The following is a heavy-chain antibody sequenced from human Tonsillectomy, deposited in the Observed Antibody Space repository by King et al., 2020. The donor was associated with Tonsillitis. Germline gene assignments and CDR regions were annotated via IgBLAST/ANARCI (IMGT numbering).Heavy chain of an antibody. V-gene: IGHV3-15*01. CDR3: TTSFWVR. Sequence: EVQLVESGGGLVKPGGSLRLSCASSGFTFSNAWMSWVRQAPGKGLEWVGRIKSKIDGGTTDYAAPVKGRFTISRDDSKNTLYLQMNSLKTEDTAVYYCTTSFWVRWGQGTLVTVSS. CDR2: IKSKIDGGTT. CDR1: GFTFSNAW. D-gene: IGHD3-3*01. J-gene: IGHJ4*02.